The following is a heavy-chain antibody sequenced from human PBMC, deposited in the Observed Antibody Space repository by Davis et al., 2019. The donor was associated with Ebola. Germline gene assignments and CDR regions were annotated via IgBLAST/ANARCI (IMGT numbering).Heavy chain of an antibody. J-gene: IGHJ6*04. Sequence: GGSLRLSCAASGFTFSSYGMHWVRQAPGKGLQWVSSISGSGDRTYYADSVKGRFTISRDNSKNTLYLQMSSLRAEDTAVYYCAKSGLSFGVVKYHYGMDVWGKGTTVTVSS. D-gene: IGHD3-3*01. CDR2: ISGSGDRT. V-gene: IGHV3-23*01. CDR3: AKSGLSFGVVKYHYGMDV. CDR1: GFTFSSYG.